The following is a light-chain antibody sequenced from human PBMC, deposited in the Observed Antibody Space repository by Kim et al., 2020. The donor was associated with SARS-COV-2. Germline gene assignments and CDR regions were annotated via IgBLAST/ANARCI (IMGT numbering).Light chain of an antibody. CDR1: QSISSW. J-gene: IGKJ1*01. CDR2: KTS. V-gene: IGKV1-5*03. CDR3: QQYYSYFVT. Sequence: ASVGDRVTITCRASQSISSWLAWYQQKPGKAPKLLIYKTSSLESGVPSRFGGSGSGTQFALTISSLQPDDFATYYCQQYYSYFVTFGQGTKVDVK.